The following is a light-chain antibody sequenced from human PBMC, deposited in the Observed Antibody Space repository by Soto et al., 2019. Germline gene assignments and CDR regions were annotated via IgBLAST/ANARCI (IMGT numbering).Light chain of an antibody. CDR3: QKYNGAPWT. J-gene: IGKJ1*01. V-gene: IGKV1-27*01. Sequence: DIQMTQSPSSLSASVGDRVTITCRASQGISTYLVWYQQKPGTVPKLLIFAASTLQSGVPSRFIGSGSGTDFTLTISSLQPEDVATYYCQKYNGAPWTFGQGTKVEIK. CDR2: AAS. CDR1: QGISTY.